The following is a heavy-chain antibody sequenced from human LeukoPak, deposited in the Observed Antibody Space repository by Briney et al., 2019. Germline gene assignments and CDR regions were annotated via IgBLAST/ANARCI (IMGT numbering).Heavy chain of an antibody. CDR2: IKQDGSEK. CDR1: GFTFSSCW. Sequence: GGSLRLSCAASGFTFSSCWMSWVRQAPGKGLEWVANIKQDGSEKYYVDSVKGRFTISRDNAKNSLYLQMNSLRAEDTAVYYCARGWRWIYDYWGQGTLVTVSS. J-gene: IGHJ4*02. V-gene: IGHV3-7*01. CDR3: ARGWRWIYDY. D-gene: IGHD5-24*01.